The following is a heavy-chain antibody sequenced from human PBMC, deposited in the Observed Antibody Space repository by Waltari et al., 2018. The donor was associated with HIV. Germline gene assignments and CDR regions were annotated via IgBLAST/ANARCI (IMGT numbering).Heavy chain of an antibody. CDR1: GFTFSSHW. V-gene: IGHV3-74*01. D-gene: IGHD3-10*01. J-gene: IGHJ6*02. CDR3: ARGQYYSMDV. CDR2: INRDGSNT. Sequence: EVQLVESGGGLVQPGGSLRLSCAAPGFTFSSHWMHWVRQAPGKGLVWVSGINRDGSNTRYADSVKGRFTISRDNAKNTLYLQINSLRVEDTAVYYCARGQYYSMDVWGQGTTVTVSS.